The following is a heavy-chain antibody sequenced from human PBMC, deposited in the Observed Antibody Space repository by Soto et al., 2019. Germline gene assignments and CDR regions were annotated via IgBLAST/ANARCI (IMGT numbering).Heavy chain of an antibody. CDR1: GFTFGTYA. CDR2: ISGSGGTS. D-gene: IGHD3-22*01. CDR3: AKHYDSTGYYYGDGFDI. Sequence: EVQLLESGGGLVQPGGSLRLSCAASGFTFGTYAMSWVRQAPGKGLEWVSSISGSGGTSYYADSVKGRFTISRDNSKNTRYVQMNSLRAEDTAVYYGAKHYDSTGYYYGDGFDIWGQGTMVTVSS. J-gene: IGHJ3*02. V-gene: IGHV3-23*01.